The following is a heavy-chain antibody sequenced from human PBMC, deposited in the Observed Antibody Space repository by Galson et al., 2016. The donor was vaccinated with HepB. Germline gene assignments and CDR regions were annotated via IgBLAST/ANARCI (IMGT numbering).Heavy chain of an antibody. V-gene: IGHV3-33*01. J-gene: IGHJ5*01. D-gene: IGHD2-8*01. Sequence: SLRLSCAASGFIFGSYGMHWVRQAPGKGLEWVAVIWNDGSNQYYVDSAKGRFTISRDNSKNTLYLQMNSLRVEDTAVYYCARDNCINAICYTGWFDSWGQGTLVTVSA. CDR3: ARDNCINAICYTGWFDS. CDR2: IWNDGSNQ. CDR1: GFIFGSYG.